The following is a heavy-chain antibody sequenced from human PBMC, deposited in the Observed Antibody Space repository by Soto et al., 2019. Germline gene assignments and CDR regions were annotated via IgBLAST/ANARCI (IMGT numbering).Heavy chain of an antibody. CDR2: IGPNGSSR. V-gene: IGHV3-23*01. J-gene: IGHJ4*02. CDR1: GFTFGSYA. Sequence: GGSLRLSXAASGFTFGSYAMGWVRQAPGKGLEWVSSIGPNGSSRKYADSVKGRFTISRDNFENTLYLQINSLRAEDTALYYCAKLYYYDSTGYFSHFDNWGQGTLVTVSS. CDR3: AKLYYYDSTGYFSHFDN. D-gene: IGHD3-22*01.